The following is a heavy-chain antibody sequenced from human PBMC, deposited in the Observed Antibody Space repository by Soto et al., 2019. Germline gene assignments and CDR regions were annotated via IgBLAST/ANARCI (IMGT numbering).Heavy chain of an antibody. CDR3: ARVAYYYDSSGYFY. Sequence: DVQLVESGGGLVQPGGSLRLSCAASGFTFSSYSMHWVRQAPGKGLEWVSYISPSSSSIYYADSVKGRFTISRDNAKNSLYLQMNSPRAEDTAVYYCARVAYYYDSSGYFYWGQGTLVTVSS. CDR2: ISPSSSSI. V-gene: IGHV3-48*01. J-gene: IGHJ4*02. CDR1: GFTFSSYS. D-gene: IGHD3-22*01.